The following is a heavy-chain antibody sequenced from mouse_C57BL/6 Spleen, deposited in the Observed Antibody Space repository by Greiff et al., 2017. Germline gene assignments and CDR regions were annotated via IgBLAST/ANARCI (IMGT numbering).Heavy chain of an antibody. J-gene: IGHJ4*01. Sequence: VMLVESGPGLVQPSQSLSITCTVSGFSLTSYGVHWVRQSPGKGLEWLGVIWSGGSTDYNAAFISRLSISKDNSKSQVFFKMNSLQADDTAIYYCATRQLRLQAMDYWGQGTSVTVSS. CDR2: IWSGGST. D-gene: IGHD3-2*02. CDR3: ATRQLRLQAMDY. V-gene: IGHV2-2*01. CDR1: GFSLTSYG.